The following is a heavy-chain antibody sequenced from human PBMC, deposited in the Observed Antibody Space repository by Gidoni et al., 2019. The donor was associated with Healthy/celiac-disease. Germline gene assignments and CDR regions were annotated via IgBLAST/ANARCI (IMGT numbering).Heavy chain of an antibody. D-gene: IGHD2-8*02. CDR2: INPNSGGT. V-gene: IGHV1-2*02. CDR1: GSTFTGYY. CDR3: ARTRKTTIVLVVYAIARRNDAFDI. J-gene: IGHJ3*02. Sequence: QVQLGQSGAAVKKPGASVKASCKASGSTFTGYYMHWVRQAPGQGLEWMGWINPNSGGTNYAQKFQGRVTMTRDTSISTAYMELSRLRSDDTAVYYCARTRKTTIVLVVYAIARRNDAFDIWGQGTMVTVSS.